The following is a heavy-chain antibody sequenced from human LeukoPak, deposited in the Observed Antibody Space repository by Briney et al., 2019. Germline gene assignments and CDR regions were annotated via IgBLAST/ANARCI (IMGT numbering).Heavy chain of an antibody. V-gene: IGHV3-48*04. CDR3: ARARTSYCGGHCSYYYMDV. Sequence: GGSLRLSCAASGFTFSNAWMSWVRQAPGKGLEWVSYISSSSSTIYYADSVKGRFTISRDNAKNSLYLQMNSLRAEDTAVYYCARARTSYCGGHCSYYYMDVWGKGTTVTVSS. D-gene: IGHD2-21*02. CDR2: ISSSSSTI. CDR1: GFTFSNAW. J-gene: IGHJ6*03.